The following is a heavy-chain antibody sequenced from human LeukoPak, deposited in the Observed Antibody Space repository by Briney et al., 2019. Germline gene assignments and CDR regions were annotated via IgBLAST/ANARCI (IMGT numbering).Heavy chain of an antibody. J-gene: IGHJ4*02. CDR3: VFVLVSGSYYYFDY. D-gene: IGHD3-10*01. CDR2: ISAYNGNT. V-gene: IGHV1-18*01. CDR1: GYTFTSYG. Sequence: ASVKVSCKASGYTFTSYGISWVRQAPGQGLEWMGWISAYNGNTNYAQKLQGRVTMTTDTSTSTAYMELRSLRSDDTAVYYCVFVLVSGSYYYFDYWGQGTLVTVSS.